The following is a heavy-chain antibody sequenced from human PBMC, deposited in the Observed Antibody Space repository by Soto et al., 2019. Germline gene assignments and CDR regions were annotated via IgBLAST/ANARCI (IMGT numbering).Heavy chain of an antibody. CDR1: GFTFSSYG. D-gene: IGHD5-12*01. Sequence: GGSLRLSCAASGFTFSSYGMHWVRQAPGKGLEWVAVIWYDGSNKYYADSVKGRFTISRDNSKNTLYLQMNSLRAEDTAVYYCARNPPREPPPPFWVDSGYDYATGFDYWGQGTLVTVSS. V-gene: IGHV3-33*01. CDR2: IWYDGSNK. CDR3: ARNPPREPPPPFWVDSGYDYATGFDY. J-gene: IGHJ4*02.